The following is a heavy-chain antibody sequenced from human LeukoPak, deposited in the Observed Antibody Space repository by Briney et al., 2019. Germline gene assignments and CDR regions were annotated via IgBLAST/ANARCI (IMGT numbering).Heavy chain of an antibody. J-gene: IGHJ5*02. CDR2: IKQDGSEK. Sequence: GGSLRLSCAASGFTFSSYWMSWVRQAPGKGLEWVANIKQDGSEKYYVDSVKGRFTISRDNAKNSLYLQMNSLRAEDTAVYYCARVPLSNMIAWFDPWGQGTLVTVSS. D-gene: IGHD3-22*01. CDR1: GFTFSSYW. CDR3: ARVPLSNMIAWFDP. V-gene: IGHV3-7*01.